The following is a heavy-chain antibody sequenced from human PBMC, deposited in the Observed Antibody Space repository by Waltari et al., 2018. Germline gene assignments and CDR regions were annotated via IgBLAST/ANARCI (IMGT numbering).Heavy chain of an antibody. Sequence: EVQLVESGGGLVHPGGSRRLSCAAAGFTFSTYWINWVRQAPGKGLVWVSRINGDGSAINYADSVKGRFTISRDNAKNSVSLQMNSLRAEDTAVYYCIRSSSGWFDPW. D-gene: IGHD3-10*01. J-gene: IGHJ5*02. V-gene: IGHV3-74*01. CDR3: IRSSSGWFDP. CDR2: INGDGSAI. CDR1: GFTFSTYW.